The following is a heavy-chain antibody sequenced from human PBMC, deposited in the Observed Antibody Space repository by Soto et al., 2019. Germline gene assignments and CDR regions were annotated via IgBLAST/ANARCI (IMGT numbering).Heavy chain of an antibody. J-gene: IGHJ6*02. CDR1: GFTFSSYG. V-gene: IGHV3-30*03. Sequence: VQLVESGGGVVQPGRSLRLSCAASGFTFSSYGMHWVRQAPGKGLEWVAVISYDGSNKYYADSVKGRFTISRDNSKNTLYLQMNSLRAEDTAVYYCARSGDYGMDVWGQGTTVTVSS. D-gene: IGHD3-10*01. CDR3: ARSGDYGMDV. CDR2: ISYDGSNK.